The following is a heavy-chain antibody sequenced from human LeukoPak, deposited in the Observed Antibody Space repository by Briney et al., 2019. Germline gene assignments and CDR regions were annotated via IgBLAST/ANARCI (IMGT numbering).Heavy chain of an antibody. D-gene: IGHD6-13*01. V-gene: IGHV3-30*03. CDR3: VGYISWYYFDY. J-gene: IGHJ4*02. Sequence: PGGSLRLSCAASGFTFSSYAMHWVRQAPGKGLEWVAVISYDGSKKYYADSVKGRFTISRDNSKNTLYLQMNSLRAEDTAVYYCVGYISWYYFDYWGQGTLVTVSS. CDR1: GFTFSSYA. CDR2: ISYDGSKK.